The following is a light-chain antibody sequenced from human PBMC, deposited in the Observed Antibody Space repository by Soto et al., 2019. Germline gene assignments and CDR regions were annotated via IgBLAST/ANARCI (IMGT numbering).Light chain of an antibody. J-gene: IGLJ1*01. CDR1: SSDVGGYNY. V-gene: IGLV2-14*01. CDR2: DVS. CDR3: SSYTSSSSYV. Sequence: QSALTQPASVSGSPGQSITISCTGTSSDVGGYNYVSWYQQHPGKAPKLMIYDVSNRPSGVSNRFSGSKSGNTASLTISGLQAEAEDDYYCSSYTSSSSYVFGTGTKLTVL.